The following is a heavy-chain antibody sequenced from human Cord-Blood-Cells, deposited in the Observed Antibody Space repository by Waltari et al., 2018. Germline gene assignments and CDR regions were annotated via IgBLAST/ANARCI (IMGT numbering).Heavy chain of an antibody. J-gene: IGHJ6*03. CDR3: ARDSGSYYYYYMDV. D-gene: IGHD1-26*01. CDR1: GGSIRTYS. Sequence: QVQLQESGPGLVKPSETLSLTCTVSGGSIRTYSWSGIRQPPVQGLEWIGLIYTSGSTNYNPSLKSRVTMSVDTSKNQFSLKLSSVTAADTAVYYCARDSGSYYYYYMDVWGKGTTVTVSS. V-gene: IGHV4-4*07. CDR2: IYTSGST.